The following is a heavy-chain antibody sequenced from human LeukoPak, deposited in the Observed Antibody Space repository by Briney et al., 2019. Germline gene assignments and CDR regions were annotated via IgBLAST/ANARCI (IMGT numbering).Heavy chain of an antibody. J-gene: IGHJ1*01. CDR1: GFTFSSYS. V-gene: IGHV3-21*01. CDR2: ISSSSSYI. Sequence: RSGGSLRLSCAASGFTFSSYSMNWVRQAPGKGLEWVSSISSSSSYIYYADSVKGRFTISRDNAKNSLYLQMNSLRSEDTAVYYCARGDSSSWYGMYFQHWGQGTLVTVSS. D-gene: IGHD6-13*01. CDR3: ARGDSSSWYGMYFQH.